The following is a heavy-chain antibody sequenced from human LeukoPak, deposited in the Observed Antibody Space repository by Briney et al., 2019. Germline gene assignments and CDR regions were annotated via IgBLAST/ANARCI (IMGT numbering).Heavy chain of an antibody. J-gene: IGHJ4*02. CDR2: ITPSGGT. CDR3: ARDRYGDGFAHFDY. Sequence: GASVTVSCKASVYTFTSYAMHWVRQAPGQGLEWMGWITPSGGTNYPQKFQGRVAITRDTSITTAYMDLSRLTSDDTAVYYCARDRYGDGFAHFDYWGQGALVTVSS. CDR1: VYTFTSYA. D-gene: IGHD5-24*01. V-gene: IGHV1-2*02.